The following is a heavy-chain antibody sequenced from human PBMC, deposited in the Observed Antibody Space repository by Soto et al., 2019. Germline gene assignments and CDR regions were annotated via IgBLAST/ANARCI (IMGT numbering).Heavy chain of an antibody. CDR3: AHKGRGGYDLYFDY. CDR2: IYWDDDK. D-gene: IGHD5-12*01. J-gene: IGHJ4*02. CDR1: GFSLSTSGVG. V-gene: IGHV2-5*02. Sequence: QITLKESGPTLVKPTQTLTLTCTFSGFSLSTSGVGVGWIRQPPAKALEWLALIYWDDDKRYSPSLKSSLTITKDTSKNHVVLTMTNMDPVDTATYYWAHKGRGGYDLYFDYWGQGTLVTVSS.